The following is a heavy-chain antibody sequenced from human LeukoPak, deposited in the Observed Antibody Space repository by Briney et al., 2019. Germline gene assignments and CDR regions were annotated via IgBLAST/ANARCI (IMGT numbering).Heavy chain of an antibody. Sequence: PGGSLRLSCAASGFTFSSYAMHWVRQAPGKGLEWVAVISYDGSNKYYADSVKGRFTISRDNSKNTLDLQMNSLRAEDTAVYYCARGGFFDYWGQGTLVTVSS. D-gene: IGHD5-12*01. CDR3: ARGGFFDY. CDR2: ISYDGSNK. CDR1: GFTFSSYA. J-gene: IGHJ4*02. V-gene: IGHV3-30*01.